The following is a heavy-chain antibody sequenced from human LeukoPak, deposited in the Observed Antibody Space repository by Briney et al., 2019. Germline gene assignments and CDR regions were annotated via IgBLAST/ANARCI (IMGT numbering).Heavy chain of an antibody. Sequence: SGTLSLTCAVSGGSISSSNWWSWVRQPPGKGLEWIGEIYHSGSTNYNPSLKSRVTISVDTSKNQFSLKLSSVTAADTAVYYCARGFYYYDSSGYEDYWGQGTLVTVSS. V-gene: IGHV4-4*02. J-gene: IGHJ4*02. D-gene: IGHD3-22*01. CDR2: IYHSGST. CDR1: GGSISSSNW. CDR3: ARGFYYYDSSGYEDY.